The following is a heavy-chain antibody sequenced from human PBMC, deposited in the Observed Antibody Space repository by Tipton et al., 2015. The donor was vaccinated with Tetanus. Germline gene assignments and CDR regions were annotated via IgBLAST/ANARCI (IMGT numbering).Heavy chain of an antibody. CDR2: ISSRNTYI. V-gene: IGHV3-21*01. Sequence: SLRLSCEVSGFTFSNYVMNWVRQAPGKGPEWVSSISSRNTYIYYADSVKGRFTISRDNAKSSLFLQMNGLRAEDTAIYYCARVNGGVRGVFDYWGQGTLVTVSS. J-gene: IGHJ4*02. D-gene: IGHD3-10*01. CDR1: GFTFSNYV. CDR3: ARVNGGVRGVFDY.